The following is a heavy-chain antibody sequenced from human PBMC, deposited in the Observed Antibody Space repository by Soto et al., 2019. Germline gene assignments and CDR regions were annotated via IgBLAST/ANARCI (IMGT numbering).Heavy chain of an antibody. J-gene: IGHJ4*02. D-gene: IGHD6-13*01. CDR2: INSDGSIT. V-gene: IGHV3-74*01. CDR3: ARGSSSWYVSFDY. CDR1: GFTFSSNW. Sequence: GGSLRLSCAASGFTFSSNWMHWVRQAPGKGLVWVSRINSDGSITSYADSVKGQFTISRDNAKNTLYLQMNSLRAEDTAVYYCARGSSSWYVSFDYWGQGSLVTVSS.